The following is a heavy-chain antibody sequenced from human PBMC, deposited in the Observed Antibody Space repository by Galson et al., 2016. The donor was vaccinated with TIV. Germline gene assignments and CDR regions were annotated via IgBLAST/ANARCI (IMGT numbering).Heavy chain of an antibody. D-gene: IGHD3-9*01. CDR1: GYKFIGYH. J-gene: IGHJ4*02. CDR2: IKPNRGDT. V-gene: IGHV1-2*02. Sequence: SVKVSCKASGYKFIGYHVHWVRQAPGQGLEWMGWIKPNRGDTNVAQKFRGRVTMPRDTPITTAYLELSGLRSDDTAVYYCARGFGVLTGNYLPKDFDYWGQGTLVTVSS. CDR3: ARGFGVLTGNYLPKDFDY.